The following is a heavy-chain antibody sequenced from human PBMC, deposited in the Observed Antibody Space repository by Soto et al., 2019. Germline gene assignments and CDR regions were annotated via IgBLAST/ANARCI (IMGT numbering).Heavy chain of an antibody. CDR2: ITGGGTTI. CDR1: GFTFSSHE. D-gene: IGHD6-13*01. J-gene: IGHJ4*02. CDR3: AREYSGRRPRGGYFDY. V-gene: IGHV3-48*03. Sequence: GGSLRLSCAACGFTFSSHEINWVRQAPWKGLEWLSHITGGGTTIYYAGSVRGRFTTSRDNAKSSLNLHMNSLRAEDTAVYYCAREYSGRRPRGGYFDYWGQGILVT.